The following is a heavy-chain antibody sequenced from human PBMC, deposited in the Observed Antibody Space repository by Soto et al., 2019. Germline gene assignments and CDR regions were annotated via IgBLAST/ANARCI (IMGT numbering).Heavy chain of an antibody. V-gene: IGHV3-23*01. CDR3: ARDLTTHDF. Sequence: EVQLLDSGGGSVQPGGSLKLSCVGSGFTFSRHAMTWVRQAPGKGLEWVSTLGTIGAFYADSVKGRFTISRDDSKNTAHLQMNGLRAEDSAIYYCARDLTTHDFWGQGTVVTVSS. CDR2: LGTIGA. CDR1: GFTFSRHA. J-gene: IGHJ4*02.